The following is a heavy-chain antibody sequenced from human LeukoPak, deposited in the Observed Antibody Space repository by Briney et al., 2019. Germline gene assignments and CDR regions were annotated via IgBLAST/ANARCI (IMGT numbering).Heavy chain of an antibody. J-gene: IGHJ5*02. Sequence: GGSLRLSCAASGFTFDDYAMHWVRQAPGKGLEWVSGISWNSGSIGYADSVKGRFTISRDNAKNSLYLQMNSLRAEDTAVYYCARDPAGYSSGWYTWGQGTLVTVSS. CDR1: GFTFDDYA. CDR3: ARDPAGYSSGWYT. CDR2: ISWNSGSI. V-gene: IGHV3-9*01. D-gene: IGHD6-19*01.